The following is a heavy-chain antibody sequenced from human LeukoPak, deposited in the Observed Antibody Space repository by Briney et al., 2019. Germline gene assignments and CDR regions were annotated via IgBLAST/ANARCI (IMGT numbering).Heavy chain of an antibody. CDR3: ASYGDYNDAFDI. J-gene: IGHJ3*02. Sequence: GGSLRLSCVASGFSFSSYVMNWVRQAPGKGLEWVSSISSSSSYIYYADSVKGRFTISRDNAKNSLYLQMNSLRAEDTAVYYCASYGDYNDAFDIWGQGTMVTVSS. D-gene: IGHD4-17*01. CDR2: ISSSSSYI. V-gene: IGHV3-21*01. CDR1: GFSFSSYV.